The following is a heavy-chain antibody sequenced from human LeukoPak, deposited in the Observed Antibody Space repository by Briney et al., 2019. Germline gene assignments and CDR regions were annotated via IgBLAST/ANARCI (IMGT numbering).Heavy chain of an antibody. V-gene: IGHV3-23*01. D-gene: IGHD4-17*01. Sequence: PGGSLRLSCAASGFTFSNCAMSWVRQAPGKGLEWVSAISGSGGDTYYADSVKGRFTISRDNSKNTLSLEMNSLRAGDTATYYCARDAGGAWPFDYWGQGTRVIVSS. CDR3: ARDAGGAWPFDY. CDR2: ISGSGGDT. J-gene: IGHJ4*02. CDR1: GFTFSNCA.